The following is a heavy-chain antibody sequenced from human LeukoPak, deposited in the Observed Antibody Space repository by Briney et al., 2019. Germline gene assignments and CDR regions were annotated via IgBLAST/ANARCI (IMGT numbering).Heavy chain of an antibody. V-gene: IGHV1-2*02. CDR2: INPNSGGT. CDR1: GYTFTGYY. D-gene: IGHD3-3*01. Sequence: ASVKVSCKASGYTFTGYYMHWVRQAPGQGLEWMGWINPNSGGTNYAQKFQGRVTMTRDTSTSTVYMELSSLRSEDTAVYYCARGFLTYYDFWSGYYNFLWFDPWGQGTLVTVSS. J-gene: IGHJ5*02. CDR3: ARGFLTYYDFWSGYYNFLWFDP.